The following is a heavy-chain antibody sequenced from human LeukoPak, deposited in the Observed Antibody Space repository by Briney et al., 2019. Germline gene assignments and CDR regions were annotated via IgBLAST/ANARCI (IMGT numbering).Heavy chain of an antibody. D-gene: IGHD7-27*01. CDR3: ARDLLGLSTPLDF. CDR1: GDSVSSDNVA. V-gene: IGHV6-1*01. CDR2: TYYRSKWYR. Sequence: SQTLSLTCAISGDSVSSDNVAWNWIRQSPSRGLEWLGRTYYRSKWYRDYALSVKSRITINPDTSKNQFSLQLTSVTPEDTAVYYCARDLLGLSTPLDFWGQGTLVTVSS. J-gene: IGHJ4*02.